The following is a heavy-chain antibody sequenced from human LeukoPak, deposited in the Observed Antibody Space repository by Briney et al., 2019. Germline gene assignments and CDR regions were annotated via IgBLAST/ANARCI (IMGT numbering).Heavy chain of an antibody. V-gene: IGHV1-2*02. CDR3: ARVRGLGYDFWSGYPYNWFDP. CDR1: GYTFTGYY. Sequence: AGPVKVSCKASGYTFTGYYMHWVRQAPGQGLEWTGWINPNSGGTNYAQKFQGRVTMTRDTSISTAYMELSRLRSDDTAVYYCARVRGLGYDFWSGYPYNWFDPWGQGTLVTVSS. CDR2: INPNSGGT. J-gene: IGHJ5*02. D-gene: IGHD3-3*01.